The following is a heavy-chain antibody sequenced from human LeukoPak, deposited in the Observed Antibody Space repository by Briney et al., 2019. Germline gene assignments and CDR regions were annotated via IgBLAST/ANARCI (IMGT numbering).Heavy chain of an antibody. J-gene: IGHJ3*01. CDR3: GMSGDRVPLQDDVFDV. D-gene: IGHD1-26*01. CDR1: GYTFISHG. Sequence: ASMKVSCKASGYTFISHGISWVRQAPGQGLEWMGWISAHNGDTNYAQKFQGRVTMTTDTSTSTIYMELRSLRSDDTAMYYCGMSGDRVPLQDDVFDVWGQGTMVTVST. CDR2: ISAHNGDT. V-gene: IGHV1-18*01.